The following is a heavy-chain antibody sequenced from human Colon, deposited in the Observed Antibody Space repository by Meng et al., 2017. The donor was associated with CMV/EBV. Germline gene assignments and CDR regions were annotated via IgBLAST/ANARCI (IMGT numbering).Heavy chain of an antibody. Sequence: SETLSLTCTVSGGSISSSSYYWGWIRQPPGKGLEWIGRVYYSGSTYYNPSLKSRVTISVDTSKNQFSLKLSSVTAADSAVYYCARQGPIYYGSGGQIDYWGQGTLVTVSS. J-gene: IGHJ4*02. D-gene: IGHD3-10*01. CDR2: VYYSGST. V-gene: IGHV4-39*07. CDR3: ARQGPIYYGSGGQIDY. CDR1: GGSISSSSYY.